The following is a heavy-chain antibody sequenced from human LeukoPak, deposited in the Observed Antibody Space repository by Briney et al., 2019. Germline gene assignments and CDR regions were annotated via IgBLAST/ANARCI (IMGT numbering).Heavy chain of an antibody. V-gene: IGHV1-24*01. CDR1: GYTLTEVF. Sequence: GASVKVSCKISGYTLTEVFMHWVRQAPGKGLEWMGGFAPGDGETIYAQNFQGRLIVTEDTSTDTAYMELSSLRSDDTAVYYCATEIVGYGDVNYFDSWGQGTLVTVSS. CDR2: FAPGDGET. CDR3: ATEIVGYGDVNYFDS. D-gene: IGHD4-17*01. J-gene: IGHJ4*02.